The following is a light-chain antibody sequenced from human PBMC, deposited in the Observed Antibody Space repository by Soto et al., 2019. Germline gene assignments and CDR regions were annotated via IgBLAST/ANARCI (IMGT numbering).Light chain of an antibody. CDR1: QSVSSN. Sequence: EIXMTQSPGTLSVSPGERATLSCRASQSVSSNLAWYQQKPGQAPRLLISDASTRATGIPARFSGSGSGTEFTLTVSSLQSEDFAVYYCQQYIKWPITFGQGTRLEIK. V-gene: IGKV3-15*01. CDR2: DAS. CDR3: QQYIKWPIT. J-gene: IGKJ5*01.